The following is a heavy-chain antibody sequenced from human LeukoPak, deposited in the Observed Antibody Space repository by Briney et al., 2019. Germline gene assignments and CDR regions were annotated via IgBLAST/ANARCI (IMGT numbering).Heavy chain of an antibody. J-gene: IGHJ3*02. CDR3: ARGIWGQQLPLYAFDI. D-gene: IGHD6-13*01. CDR1: GFTFSSYS. CDR2: ISSSSSYI. V-gene: IGHV3-21*01. Sequence: PGGSLRLSCAASGFTFSSYSMTWVRQAPGKGLEWVSSISSSSSYIYYADSVKGRFTISRDNAKNSLYLQMNSLRAEDTAVYYCARGIWGQQLPLYAFDIWGQGTMVTVSS.